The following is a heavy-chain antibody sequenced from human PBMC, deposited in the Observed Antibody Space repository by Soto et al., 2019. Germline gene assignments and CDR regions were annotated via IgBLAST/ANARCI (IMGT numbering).Heavy chain of an antibody. CDR2: ISYDGSKK. D-gene: IGHD2-15*01. V-gene: IGHV3-30-3*01. CDR3: ARVSVVAATPFDS. Sequence: PGGSLRLSCAASGFTFSSYALHWVRQAPGKGLEWVAVISYDGSKKYYADSVKGRFTISRDNSKNTLYLQMNSLRAEDTAVYYCARVSVVAATPFDSWGQGT. CDR1: GFTFSSYA. J-gene: IGHJ4*02.